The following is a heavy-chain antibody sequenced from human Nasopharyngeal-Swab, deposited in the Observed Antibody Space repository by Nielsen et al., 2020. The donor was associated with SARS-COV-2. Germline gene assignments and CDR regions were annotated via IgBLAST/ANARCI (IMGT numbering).Heavy chain of an antibody. J-gene: IGHJ6*02. CDR2: TWYDESNK. V-gene: IGHV3-33*01. CDR3: ARDRGATTYGMDV. CDR1: GSTFSSYG. Sequence: GGSLRLSCAASGSTFSSYGMHWVRQAPGKGLEWVVVTWYDESNKYYADSVKGRITISRDNSKNTLYLQMNNLRAEDTAVYYCARDRGATTYGMDVWGQGTTVTVSS. D-gene: IGHD5-12*01.